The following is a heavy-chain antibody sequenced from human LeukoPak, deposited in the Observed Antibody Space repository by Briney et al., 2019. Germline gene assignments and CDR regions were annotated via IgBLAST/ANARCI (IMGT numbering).Heavy chain of an antibody. Sequence: GGSLRLSCAASGFTFSDYYMSWIRQAPGKGVEWVSYISSSTSYTSYADSVKGRFTISRENAKNSLYLQMNSLRAEDTAVYYCATSKRDYFDYWGQGTLVTVSS. CDR3: ATSKRDYFDY. V-gene: IGHV3-11*03. CDR1: GFTFSDYY. J-gene: IGHJ4*02. CDR2: ISSSTSYT.